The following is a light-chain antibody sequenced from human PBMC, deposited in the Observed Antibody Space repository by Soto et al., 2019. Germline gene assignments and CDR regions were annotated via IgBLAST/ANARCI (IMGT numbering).Light chain of an antibody. V-gene: IGKV3-20*01. Sequence: EIVLTQSPDTLSLSPGERATLSCRASQSVSSNYFAWYQQKSDQAPRLLIYGASSRASGIPDRFSGSASGTYFILTISRLEPEDFALYYCQQYGTSPRTFGQGTKVEVK. J-gene: IGKJ1*01. CDR1: QSVSSNY. CDR2: GAS. CDR3: QQYGTSPRT.